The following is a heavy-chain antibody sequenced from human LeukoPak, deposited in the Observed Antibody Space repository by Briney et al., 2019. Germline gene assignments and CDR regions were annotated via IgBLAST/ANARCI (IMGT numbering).Heavy chain of an antibody. Sequence: PGGSLRLSCTASGFTVSSHYISWVRQAPGKGLEWVSCIYSGGSTYYADSVKGRFTISRDNFKNTVFLQMNSLRAKDTAMYYCARGGWTYGRYYYFDYWGQGSLVTVSS. D-gene: IGHD1-26*01. CDR2: IYSGGST. CDR3: ARGGWTYGRYYYFDY. J-gene: IGHJ4*02. CDR1: GFTVSSHY. V-gene: IGHV3-53*01.